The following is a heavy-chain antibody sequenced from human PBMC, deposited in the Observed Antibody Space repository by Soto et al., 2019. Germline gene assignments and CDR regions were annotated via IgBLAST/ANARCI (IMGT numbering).Heavy chain of an antibody. J-gene: IGHJ3*02. D-gene: IGHD2-2*01. CDR3: TTPYGRYCSSTSCPLIAFDI. Sequence: AGSLRLSCAASGFTFSNAWMSWVRQAPGKGLEWVGRIKSKTDGGTTDYAAPVKGRFTISRDDSKNTLYLQMNSLKTEDTAVYYCTTPYGRYCSSTSCPLIAFDIWGQGTMVTV. CDR1: GFTFSNAW. V-gene: IGHV3-15*01. CDR2: IKSKTDGGTT.